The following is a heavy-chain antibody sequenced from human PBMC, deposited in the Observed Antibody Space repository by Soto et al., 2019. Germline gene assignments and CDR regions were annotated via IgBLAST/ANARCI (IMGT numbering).Heavy chain of an antibody. D-gene: IGHD5-18*01. V-gene: IGHV4-31*03. CDR1: GASVSSGAYS. J-gene: IGHJ5*02. Sequence: SETLSLTCTVSGASVSSGAYSWGWVRQRPGRGLEWIGYIYAIGYTYYNTSLKSRLTISRDRSNNQFSLCLTAVTAADTAVYYFVRALRHTAVVYPWFDPWGQGTLVTVSS. CDR2: IYAIGYT. CDR3: VRALRHTAVVYPWFDP.